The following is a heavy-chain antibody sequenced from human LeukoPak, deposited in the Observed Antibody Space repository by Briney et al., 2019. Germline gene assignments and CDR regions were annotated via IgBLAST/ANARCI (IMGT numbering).Heavy chain of an antibody. V-gene: IGHV3-74*01. CDR3: ARARTGSRNAIGF. CDR1: GVTFSSDW. CDR2: INSDGTTT. D-gene: IGHD1-1*01. Sequence: AESLTLSCAASGVTFSSDWMHWVRQHPGKGLVWVSRINSDGTTTNYAAPVKGRFTTSNDNATNVLHLPMTSLRADTTPFYYCARARTGSRNAIGFWGEGTTVRVS. J-gene: IGHJ6*02.